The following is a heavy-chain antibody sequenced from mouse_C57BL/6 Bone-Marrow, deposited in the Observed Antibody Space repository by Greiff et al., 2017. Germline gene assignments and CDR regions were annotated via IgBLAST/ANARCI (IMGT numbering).Heavy chain of an antibody. J-gene: IGHJ2*01. CDR2: INPGSGGT. Sequence: QVQLQQSGAELVRPGTSVKVSCKASGYAFTNYLIEWVKQRPGQGLEWIGVINPGSGGTNYNEKFKGKATLTADKSSSTAYMQLSSLTSEDSAVYFGARAALTVFDYWGQGTTLTVSS. CDR1: GYAFTNYL. CDR3: ARAALTVFDY. V-gene: IGHV1-54*01. D-gene: IGHD4-1*01.